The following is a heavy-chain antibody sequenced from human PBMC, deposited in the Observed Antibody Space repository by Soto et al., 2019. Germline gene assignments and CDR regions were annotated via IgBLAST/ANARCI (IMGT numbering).Heavy chain of an antibody. V-gene: IGHV4-59*12. CDR2: VSYSGST. D-gene: IGHD3-22*01. J-gene: IGHJ4*02. CDR1: GGSISGYY. Sequence: PSETLSLTCTVSGGSISGYYWSWIRQPPGKGLECIGYVSYSGSTTYNPSLKSRVSISVDTSKNQFSLKTEDTAVYYCTRDDGYDISGYIVDYWGQGTLVTVSS. CDR3: TRDDGYDISGYIVDY.